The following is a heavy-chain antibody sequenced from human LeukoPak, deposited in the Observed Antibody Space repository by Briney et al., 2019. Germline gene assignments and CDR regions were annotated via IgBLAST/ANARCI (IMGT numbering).Heavy chain of an antibody. CDR2: ISGSGGST. V-gene: IGHV3-23*01. J-gene: IGHJ4*02. CDR1: GFTFSSYA. Sequence: GGSLRPSCAASGFTFSSYAMSWVRQAPGKGLEWVSAISGSGGSTYYADSVKGRFTISRDNSKNTLYLQMNSLRAEDTAVYYCATPGQYSSSWYGVFDYWGQGTLVTVSS. CDR3: ATPGQYSSSWYGVFDY. D-gene: IGHD6-13*01.